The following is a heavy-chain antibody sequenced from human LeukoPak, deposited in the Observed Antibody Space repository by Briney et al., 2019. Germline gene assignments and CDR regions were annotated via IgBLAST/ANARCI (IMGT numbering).Heavy chain of an antibody. V-gene: IGHV1-18*04. Sequence: GASVKVSCKASGYTFTSYGISWVRQAPGQGLEWMGWISAYNGNTNYAQKLQGRVTMTTDTSTSTAYMELRSLRSDDTAVYYCARSGASLYSRSWYTALDYWGQGTLVTVSS. J-gene: IGHJ4*02. CDR2: ISAYNGNT. CDR1: GYTFTSYG. D-gene: IGHD6-13*01. CDR3: ARSGASLYSRSWYTALDY.